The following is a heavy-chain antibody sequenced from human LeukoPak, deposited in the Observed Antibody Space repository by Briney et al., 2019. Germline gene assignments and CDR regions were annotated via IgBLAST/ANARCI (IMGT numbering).Heavy chain of an antibody. V-gene: IGHV4-34*01. CDR1: GGSFSGYY. J-gene: IGHJ4*02. CDR2: INRSGST. D-gene: IGHD5-18*01. CDR3: ARGRKYTSGYRVTELGSGYSDY. Sequence: SETLSLTCAVYGGSFSGYYWSWIRQPPGKGLEWIGEINRSGSTNCNPSLKSRVTISVDTSKNQFSVKLSSVTAADTAVYYCARGRKYTSGYRVTELGSGYSDYWGQGTLVTVSS.